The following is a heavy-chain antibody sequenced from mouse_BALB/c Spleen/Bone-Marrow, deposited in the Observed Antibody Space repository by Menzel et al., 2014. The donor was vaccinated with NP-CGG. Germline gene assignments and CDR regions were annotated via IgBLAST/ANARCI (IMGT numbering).Heavy chain of an antibody. CDR1: GYDFSRYW. CDR2: INPDSSTI. CDR3: ARLSYYGRFAY. Sequence: EVKLMESGGGLVQPGGSLKLSCAASGYDFSRYWMSWVRQAPGKGLEWIGEINPDSSTINYTPSLKDKFIISRDNAKNTLYLQMSKVRSEDTALYYCARLSYYGRFAYWGQGTLATVSA. D-gene: IGHD1-1*01. J-gene: IGHJ3*01. V-gene: IGHV4-1*02.